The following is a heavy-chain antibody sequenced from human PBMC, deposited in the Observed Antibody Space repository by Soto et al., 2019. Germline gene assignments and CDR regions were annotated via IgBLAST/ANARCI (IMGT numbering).Heavy chain of an antibody. CDR2: ISGSGGST. J-gene: IGHJ4*02. V-gene: IGHV3-23*01. Sequence: GGSLRLSCAASGFTFSSYAMSWVRQAPGKGLEWVSVISGSGGSTYYADSVKGRFTISRDNSKNTLYLQMNSLGAEDTAVYYCAKGFYYFGSGSYYTLDYWGQGTLVTVSS. CDR1: GFTFSSYA. CDR3: AKGFYYFGSGSYYTLDY. D-gene: IGHD3-10*01.